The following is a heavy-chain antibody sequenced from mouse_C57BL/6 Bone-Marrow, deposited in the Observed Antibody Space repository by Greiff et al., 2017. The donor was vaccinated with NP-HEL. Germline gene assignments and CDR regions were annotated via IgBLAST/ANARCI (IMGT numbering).Heavy chain of an antibody. J-gene: IGHJ2*01. CDR1: GYTFTSYW. CDR3: ARGTTVVFDY. CDR2: IYPGSGST. V-gene: IGHV1-55*01. D-gene: IGHD1-1*01. Sequence: LQQSGAELVKPGASVKMSCKASGYTFTSYWITWVKQRPGQGLEWFGDIYPGSGSTNYNEKFKSKATLTVDTSSSTAYMQLSSLTSEDSAVYYWARGTTVVFDYWGQGTTLTVSS.